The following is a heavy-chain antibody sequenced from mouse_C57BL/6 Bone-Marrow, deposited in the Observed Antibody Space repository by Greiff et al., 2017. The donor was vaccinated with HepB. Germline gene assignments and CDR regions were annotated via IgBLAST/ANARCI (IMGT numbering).Heavy chain of an antibody. CDR3: ARLDDYDAGFAY. CDR1: GFSLTSYG. D-gene: IGHD2-4*01. CDR2: IWSDGST. Sequence: VKLVESGPGLVAPSQSLSITCTVSGFSLTSYGVHWVRQPPGKGLEWLVVIWSDGSTTYNSDLKSRLSISKDNSKSQVFLKMNSLQTDDTAMYYCARLDDYDAGFAYWGQGTLVTVSA. J-gene: IGHJ3*01. V-gene: IGHV2-6*03.